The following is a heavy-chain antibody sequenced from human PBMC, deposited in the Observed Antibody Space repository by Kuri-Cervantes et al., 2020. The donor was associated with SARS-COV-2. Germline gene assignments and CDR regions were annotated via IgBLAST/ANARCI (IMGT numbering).Heavy chain of an antibody. CDR1: GFTFSNFG. D-gene: IGHD6-6*01. CDR2: ISSSSSTI. CDR3: ARMYPRLVPNSAYYYYMDV. V-gene: IGHV3-48*01. Sequence: GESLQISCAASGFTFSNFGMHWVRQAPGKGLEWVSYISSSSSTIYYADSVKGRFTISRDNSKNTLYLQMNSLRAEDTAVYYFARMYPRLVPNSAYYYYMDVWGKGTTVTVSS. J-gene: IGHJ6*03.